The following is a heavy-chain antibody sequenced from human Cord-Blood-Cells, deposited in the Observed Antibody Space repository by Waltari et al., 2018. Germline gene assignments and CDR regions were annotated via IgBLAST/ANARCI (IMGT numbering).Heavy chain of an antibody. Sequence: QVQLVQSGAEVKKPGASVKVYCKVSGYTLTEFSMHWVRQAPGKGLEWMGGFDPEDGETIYAQKFQGRVTMTEDTSTDTAYRELSSLRSEDTAVYYCATRAPTGDPKNPFDYWGQGTLVTVSS. J-gene: IGHJ4*02. CDR3: ATRAPTGDPKNPFDY. CDR1: GYTLTEFS. CDR2: FDPEDGET. V-gene: IGHV1-24*01. D-gene: IGHD7-27*01.